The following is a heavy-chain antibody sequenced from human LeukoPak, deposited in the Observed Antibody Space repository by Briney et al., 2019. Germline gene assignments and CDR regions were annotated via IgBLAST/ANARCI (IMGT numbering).Heavy chain of an antibody. J-gene: IGHJ6*03. D-gene: IGHD3-3*01. CDR2: IIPIFGTA. CDR1: GGTFSSYA. Sequence: SVKVSCKASGGTFSSYAISWVRQAPGQGLEWMGGIIPIFGTANYAQKFQGRVTITTDESTSTAYMELSSLRSEDTAVYYCARVVLNDFWSYYYMDVWGKGTTVTVSS. CDR3: ARVVLNDFWSYYYMDV. V-gene: IGHV1-69*05.